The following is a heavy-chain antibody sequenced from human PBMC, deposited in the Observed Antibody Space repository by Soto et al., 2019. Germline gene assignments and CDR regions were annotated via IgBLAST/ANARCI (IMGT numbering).Heavy chain of an antibody. CDR3: VRDDSFRDSSAP. V-gene: IGHV3-33*01. J-gene: IGHJ5*02. Sequence: GGSLRHSRESSGFTFSNYALHWVRQASDRGLEWVAAMWYDESRTFYAESVKGRFTISRDDSRKTLYLEMNTLRVDDTGVYYCVRDDSFRDSSAPWGQGT. CDR1: GFTFSNYA. CDR2: MWYDESRT. D-gene: IGHD3-22*01.